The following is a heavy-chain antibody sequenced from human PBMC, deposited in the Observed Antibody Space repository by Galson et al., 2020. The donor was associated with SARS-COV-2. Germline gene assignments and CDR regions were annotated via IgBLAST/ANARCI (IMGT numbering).Heavy chain of an antibody. CDR2: IWYDGSNE. D-gene: IGHD2-15*01. CDR3: ARDGYYGGGPCYPRNALDM. CDR1: GFTFSNYG. Sequence: GGSLRLSCAASGFTFSNYGMHWVRQAPGKGLEWVAVIWYDGSNEFYADSVKGRFTISRDNSKNTLYLQMISLRVEDTAVYYCARDGYYGGGPCYPRNALDMWCKGTMVTVS. J-gene: IGHJ3*02. V-gene: IGHV3-33*01.